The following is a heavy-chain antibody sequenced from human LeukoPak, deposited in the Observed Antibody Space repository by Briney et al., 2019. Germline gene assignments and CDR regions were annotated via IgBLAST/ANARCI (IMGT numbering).Heavy chain of an antibody. CDR3: ARTAWGLYFDY. D-gene: IGHD7-27*01. Sequence: SETLSLTCTVSGGSISSYYWSWIRQPPGKGLEWIGYIYYSGSTNYNPSLKSRVTISVDTSKNQFSLKLSSVTAADTAVYSCARTAWGLYFDYWGQGTLVTVSS. CDR1: GGSISSYY. J-gene: IGHJ4*02. CDR2: IYYSGST. V-gene: IGHV4-59*01.